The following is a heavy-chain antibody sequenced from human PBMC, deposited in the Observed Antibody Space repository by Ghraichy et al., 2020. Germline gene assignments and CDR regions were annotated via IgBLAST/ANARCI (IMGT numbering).Heavy chain of an antibody. Sequence: SGPTLAKPTETLTLTCTVSGFSLSNARMGVSWIRQPPGKALEWLAHIFSNDEKSYSTSLKSRLTISKDTSKSQVVLTMTNMDPVDTATYYCARIPYSGYGVDYWGQGTLVTVSS. CDR2: IFSNDEK. V-gene: IGHV2-26*01. CDR3: ARIPYSGYGVDY. D-gene: IGHD5-12*01. CDR1: GFSLSNARMG. J-gene: IGHJ4*02.